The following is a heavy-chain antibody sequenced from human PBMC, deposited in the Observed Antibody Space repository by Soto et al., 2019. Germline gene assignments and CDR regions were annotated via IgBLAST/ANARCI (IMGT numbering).Heavy chain of an antibody. V-gene: IGHV3-23*01. Sequence: GGSLRLSCAASGFTFSSCAMSWVRQAPGKGLEWVSAISGSGGSTYYADSVKGRFTISRDNSKNTLYLQMNSLRAEDTAVYYCAKVEYDFWSGPSMYNWFDPWGQGTLVTVSS. J-gene: IGHJ5*02. CDR2: ISGSGGST. CDR1: GFTFSSCA. CDR3: AKVEYDFWSGPSMYNWFDP. D-gene: IGHD3-3*01.